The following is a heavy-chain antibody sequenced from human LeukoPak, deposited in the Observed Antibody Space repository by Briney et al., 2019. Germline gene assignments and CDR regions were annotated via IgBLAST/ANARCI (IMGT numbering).Heavy chain of an antibody. V-gene: IGHV4-39*01. D-gene: IGHD6-13*01. Sequence: PSETLSLTCSVSGGSISSSSYYWGWIRQPPGKGLEWIGSLYYSGSTYYNPSLKSRVTISVDTSKNQFSLKLSSVTAADTAVYYCARHSWEQQLVAPFDYWGQGTPATVSS. CDR1: GGSISSSSYY. CDR2: LYYSGST. J-gene: IGHJ4*02. CDR3: ARHSWEQQLVAPFDY.